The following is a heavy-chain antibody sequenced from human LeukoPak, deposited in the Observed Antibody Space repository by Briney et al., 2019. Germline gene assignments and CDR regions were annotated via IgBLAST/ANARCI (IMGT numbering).Heavy chain of an antibody. CDR1: GYTLTELS. CDR3: ATLVDGSGSYYYFDAFDI. V-gene: IGHV1-24*01. D-gene: IGHD3-10*01. CDR2: FDPEDGET. J-gene: IGHJ3*02. Sequence: ASLKVSCKVSGYTLTELSMHWVRQAPAKGLEWMGGFDPEDGETIYAQKFQGRVTMIEDTSTDTAYMELSSLRSEDTAVYYCATLVDGSGSYYYFDAFDIWGQGTMVTVSS.